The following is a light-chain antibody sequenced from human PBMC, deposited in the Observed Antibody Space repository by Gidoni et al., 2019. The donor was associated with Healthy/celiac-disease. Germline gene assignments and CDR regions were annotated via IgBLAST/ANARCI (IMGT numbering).Light chain of an antibody. Sequence: DIVLTQSPGTLSFSPGERATLSCRASQSVSSSYLAWYQQKPGQAPRLLIYGASSRATGIPDRFSGSGSGTDFTLTISRLEPEDFAVYYCQQYGSSPPVYTFGQGTKLEIK. CDR2: GAS. CDR1: QSVSSSY. CDR3: QQYGSSPPVYT. V-gene: IGKV3-20*01. J-gene: IGKJ2*01.